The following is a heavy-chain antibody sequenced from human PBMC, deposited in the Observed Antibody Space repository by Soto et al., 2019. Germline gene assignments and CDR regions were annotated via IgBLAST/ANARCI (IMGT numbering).Heavy chain of an antibody. CDR3: ATVDNYYGSGL. V-gene: IGHV3-33*01. J-gene: IGHJ4*02. CDR1: GFTFSNYG. D-gene: IGHD3-10*01. Sequence: QVQLVESGGGVVQPGRSLRLSCAASGFTFSNYGMHWVRQAPGKGLEWVAVIWYDGINRYYADSVRGRFSISRDNSRNTLYLQMNSLRAEDTAVYYCATVDNYYGSGLWGQGTLVTVSS. CDR2: IWYDGINR.